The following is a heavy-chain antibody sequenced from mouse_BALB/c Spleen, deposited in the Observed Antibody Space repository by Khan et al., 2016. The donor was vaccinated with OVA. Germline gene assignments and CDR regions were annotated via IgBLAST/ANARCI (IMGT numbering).Heavy chain of an antibody. CDR2: IFPNNGDS. CDR1: GYIFTDYI. D-gene: IGHD1-2*01. Sequence: EVQLQESGPELVKPGASVKISCTASGYIFTDYILDWVKQSHGKSLEWIGYIFPNNGDSDYNQKFKTRATLNVDISSSTAYMELRSLTSEDSAIYYCVRSGYGSFAYWGQGTLVTVSA. V-gene: IGHV1S29*02. J-gene: IGHJ3*01. CDR3: VRSGYGSFAY.